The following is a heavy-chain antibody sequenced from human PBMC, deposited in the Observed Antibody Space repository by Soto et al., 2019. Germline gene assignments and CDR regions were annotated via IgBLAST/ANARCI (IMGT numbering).Heavy chain of an antibody. D-gene: IGHD3-9*01. V-gene: IGHV3-48*03. Sequence: GGSLRLSCAASGFTFCSYEMNWVRQAPGKGLEWVSYISSSGSTIYYADSVKGRFTISRDNAKNSLYLQMNSLRAEDTAVYYCARESYVMLTGRTGCFDLWGQGTLVTVSS. CDR2: ISSSGSTI. CDR1: GFTFCSYE. J-gene: IGHJ4*02. CDR3: ARESYVMLTGRTGCFDL.